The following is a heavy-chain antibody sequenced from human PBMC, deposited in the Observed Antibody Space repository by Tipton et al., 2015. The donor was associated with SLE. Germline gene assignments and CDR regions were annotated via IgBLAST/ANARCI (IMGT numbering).Heavy chain of an antibody. CDR3: ARDGARWLPYYYYYMDV. CDR2: IYYSGST. D-gene: IGHD5-12*01. CDR1: GGSISSYY. V-gene: IGHV4-59*12. J-gene: IGHJ6*03. Sequence: TLSLTCTVSGGSISSYYWSWIRQPPGKGLEWIGYIYYSGSTNYNPSLKSRVTISVDTSKNQFSLKLSSVTAADTAVYYCARDGARWLPYYYYYMDVWGKGTTVTVSS.